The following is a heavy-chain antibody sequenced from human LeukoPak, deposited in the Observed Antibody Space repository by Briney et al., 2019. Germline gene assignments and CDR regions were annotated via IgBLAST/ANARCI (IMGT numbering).Heavy chain of an antibody. CDR3: AKENYYGSGSYQYYFDY. D-gene: IGHD3-10*01. J-gene: IGHJ4*02. CDR1: GFTVSSNY. V-gene: IGHV3-30*18. Sequence: GGSLRLSCAASGFTVSSNYMSWVRQAPGKGLEWVAVISYDGSNKYYADSVKGRFTISRDNSKNTLYLQMNSLRAEDTAVYYCAKENYYGSGSYQYYFDYWGQGTLVTVSS. CDR2: ISYDGSNK.